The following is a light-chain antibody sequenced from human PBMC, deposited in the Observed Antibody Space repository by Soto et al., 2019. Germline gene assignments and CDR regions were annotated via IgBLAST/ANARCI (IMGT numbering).Light chain of an antibody. V-gene: IGKV1-39*01. CDR1: QSISSY. J-gene: IGKJ1*01. Sequence: DIHMTQAPSSLSASVVYRVTITFLSSQSISSYVNWYQQKPGEAPKLLSYAASSLQSWVPSRFSGSGSGTDFTLTISSVQPEDFATYYCQQSYSTPWTFGQGTKVDIK. CDR2: AAS. CDR3: QQSYSTPWT.